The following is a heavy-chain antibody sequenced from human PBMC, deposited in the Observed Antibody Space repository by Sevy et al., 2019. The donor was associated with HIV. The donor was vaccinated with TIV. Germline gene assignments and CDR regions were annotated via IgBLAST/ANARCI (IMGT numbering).Heavy chain of an antibody. CDR2: MTEDGSKE. CDR1: GFTFSKYG. J-gene: IGHJ3*02. D-gene: IGHD3-9*01. Sequence: GGSLRLSCAASGFTFSKYGMHWVRQAPGKRLEWVGAMTEDGSKEKYADSVKGRFTISRDNSNNTLYLQMNSRRVEATAVYYCAKDGRYDVLIGYFGPDPFDIWGQGTAVTVSS. V-gene: IGHV3-30*18. CDR3: AKDGRYDVLIGYFGPDPFDI.